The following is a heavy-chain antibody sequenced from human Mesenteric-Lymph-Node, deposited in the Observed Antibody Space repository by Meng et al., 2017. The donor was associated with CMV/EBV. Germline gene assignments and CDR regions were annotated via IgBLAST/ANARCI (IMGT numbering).Heavy chain of an antibody. CDR2: ISGYNGNT. J-gene: IGHJ4*02. V-gene: IGHV1-18*01. CDR1: GYTLSNYG. CDR3: ATARCGTSCYSVAY. D-gene: IGHD2-2*01. Sequence: ASVKVSCNASGYTLSNYGISWVRQAPGQGLEWMAWISGYNGNTNYAQKFQGRVTMTTDTSTNTAYMELGSLRSDDTAVYYCATARCGTSCYSVAYWGQGTLVTVSS.